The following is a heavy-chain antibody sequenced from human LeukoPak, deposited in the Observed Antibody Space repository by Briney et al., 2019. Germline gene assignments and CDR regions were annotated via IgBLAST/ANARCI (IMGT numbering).Heavy chain of an antibody. V-gene: IGHV1-69*04. J-gene: IGHJ6*02. Sequence: GSSVKVSCKASGGTFSSYAISWVRQAPGQGLEWMGRIIPIFGIANYAQKFQGRVTITADKSTSTAYMELSSLRSEDTAVYYCARAKGEWELLPYYYYGMDVWGQGTTVTVSS. CDR2: IIPIFGIA. CDR3: ARAKGEWELLPYYYYGMDV. D-gene: IGHD1-26*01. CDR1: GGTFSSYA.